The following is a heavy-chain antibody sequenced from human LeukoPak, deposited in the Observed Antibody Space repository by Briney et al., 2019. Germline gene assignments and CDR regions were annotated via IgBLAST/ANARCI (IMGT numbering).Heavy chain of an antibody. CDR3: AGDGELLPPSYVDF. D-gene: IGHD1-26*01. V-gene: IGHV1-18*01. J-gene: IGHJ4*02. Sequence: GASVKVSCKASGYTFTSYGISWVRQAPGQGLDWMGWISAYNGNTNYAQKLQGRVTMTTDTSTSTAYMELRSLRSDDTAVYYCAGDGELLPPSYVDFWGQGTLVTVSS. CDR1: GYTFTSYG. CDR2: ISAYNGNT.